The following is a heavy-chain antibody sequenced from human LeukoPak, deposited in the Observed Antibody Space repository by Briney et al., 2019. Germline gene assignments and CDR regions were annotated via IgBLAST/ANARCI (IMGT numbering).Heavy chain of an antibody. CDR2: MNPNSGNT. CDR1: GYTFTSYD. Sequence: ASVKVSCKASGYTFTSYDINWVRQATGQGLEWMGWMNPNSGNTGYAQKFQGGVTITRNTSISTAYMELSSLRSEDTAVYYCARGYDFWSGYWVYWGQGTLVTVSS. J-gene: IGHJ4*02. CDR3: ARGYDFWSGYWVY. D-gene: IGHD3-3*01. V-gene: IGHV1-8*01.